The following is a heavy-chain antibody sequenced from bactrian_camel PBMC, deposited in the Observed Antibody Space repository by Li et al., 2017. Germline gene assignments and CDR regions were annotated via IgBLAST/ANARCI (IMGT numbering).Heavy chain of an antibody. Sequence: VQLVESGGGSVQAGGSLRLSCAFSGYTYSGHCMGWFRQAPGKEREGVAIIGSSGSTGYADSVKGRFTISRDSAKNTVYLQMNNLQPEDTATYYCAEGRGSRGEHCYSLSYWGQGTQVTVSS. D-gene: IGHD6*01. CDR2: IGSSGST. CDR3: AEGRGSRGEHCYSLSY. CDR1: GYTYSGHC. V-gene: IGHV3S67*01. J-gene: IGHJ4*01.